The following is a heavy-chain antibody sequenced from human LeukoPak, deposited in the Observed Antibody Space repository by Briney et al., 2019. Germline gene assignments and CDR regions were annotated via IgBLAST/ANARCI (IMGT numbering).Heavy chain of an antibody. CDR3: AKDGYSGYDGYYFDY. CDR2: TRYDGNNK. J-gene: IGHJ4*02. V-gene: IGHV3-30*02. D-gene: IGHD5-12*01. CDR1: GFTFSSYG. Sequence: GGSLRLSCAASGFTFSSYGMHWVRQAPGKGLEWAAFTRYDGNNKYYTDSVEGRFTVSRDNSKNTLYLQMSSLRAEDTAVYYCAKDGYSGYDGYYFDYWGQGTLVTVSS.